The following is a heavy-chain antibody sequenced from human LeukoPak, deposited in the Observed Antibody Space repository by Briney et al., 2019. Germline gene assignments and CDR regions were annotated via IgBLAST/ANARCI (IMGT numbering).Heavy chain of an antibody. D-gene: IGHD1-20*01. V-gene: IGHV1-69*06. CDR2: IIPIFGTA. CDR1: GGTFSSYA. Sequence: ASVEVSCKASGGTFSSYAISWVRQAPGQGLEWMGGIIPIFGTANYAQKFQGRVTITADKSTSTAYMELSSLRSEDTAVYYCARDSRSNWNDGFHDAFDIWGQGTMVTVSS. J-gene: IGHJ3*02. CDR3: ARDSRSNWNDGFHDAFDI.